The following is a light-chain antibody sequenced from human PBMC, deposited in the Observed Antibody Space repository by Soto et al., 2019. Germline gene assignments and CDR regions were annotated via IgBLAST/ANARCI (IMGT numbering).Light chain of an antibody. V-gene: IGKV3-11*01. J-gene: IGKJ4*01. CDR1: QSVGTH. CDR3: QQRSSWLT. Sequence: EIVLTQSPATLSLSPGERATLSCRASQSVGTHLAWYQQKLGQAPRLLIYDAFNRATGIPARFSGSGSGTDFTLTISSLEPEDSAVYYCQQRSSWLTFGGGTKVGIK. CDR2: DAF.